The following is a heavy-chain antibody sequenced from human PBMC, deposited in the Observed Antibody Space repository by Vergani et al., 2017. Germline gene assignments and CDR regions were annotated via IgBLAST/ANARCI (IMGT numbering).Heavy chain of an antibody. CDR2: IRSKAYGGTT. D-gene: IGHD3-3*01. J-gene: IGHJ4*02. CDR3: TRDNENFDFWSGKPIDY. CDR1: GFTFGDYA. V-gene: IGHV3-49*05. Sequence: EVQLVESGGGLVKPGRSLRLSCTASGFTFGDYAMSWFRQAPGKGLEWVGFIRSKAYGGTTEYAASVNGRFTISRDDSKSIAYLQMNSLKTEDTAVYYXTRDNENFDFWSGKPIDYWGQGTLVTVSS.